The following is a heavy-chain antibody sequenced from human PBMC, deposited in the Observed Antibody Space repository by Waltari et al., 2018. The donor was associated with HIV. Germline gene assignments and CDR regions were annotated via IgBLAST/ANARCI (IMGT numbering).Heavy chain of an antibody. CDR1: GDTLSNYA. CDR3: ALGRIDDIRSGRENLGGFDP. V-gene: IGHV1-69*04. J-gene: IGHJ5*02. D-gene: IGHD3-3*01. Sequence: VQVVQSGAEVKKPGSSVKVSCQASGDTLSNYAVSWVRQAPGQGLEWLGRSFPAIGLAKHTNKFQDRVTINADKATNSAYMELGGLRSEDTALYFCALGRIDDIRSGRENLGGFDPWGPGTLVSVSS. CDR2: SFPAIGLA.